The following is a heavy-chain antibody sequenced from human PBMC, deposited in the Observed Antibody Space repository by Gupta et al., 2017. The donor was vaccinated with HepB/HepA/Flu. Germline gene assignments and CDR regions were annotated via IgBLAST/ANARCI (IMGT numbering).Heavy chain of an antibody. CDR3: ARVDGMGKSGYFFDF. CDR1: GYTFTTYG. CDR2: ISVNNGNT. D-gene: IGHD3-22*01. V-gene: IGHV1-18*01. Sequence: QVLLVQSGAEVKKPGASVKVSCKASGYTFTTYGITWVRQAPGQGLEWMGWISVNNGNTKYAQSLQGRVTMTTDTSTTTAYMELMSLRSDDTAVYYCARVDGMGKSGYFFDFWGQGTLLTVSS. J-gene: IGHJ4*02.